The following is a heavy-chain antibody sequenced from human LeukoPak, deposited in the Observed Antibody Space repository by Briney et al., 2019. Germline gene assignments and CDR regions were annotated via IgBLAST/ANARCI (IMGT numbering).Heavy chain of an antibody. CDR2: ISYDGSNK. D-gene: IGHD6-19*01. CDR3: ARDFRAAGNPPPLFDY. V-gene: IGHV3-30*04. J-gene: IGHJ4*02. CDR1: GFTFSSYA. Sequence: GGSMRLSCAGSGFTFSSYAMHWVRQAPGKGLEWVAVISYDGSNKYYADSVKGRFTISRDNSKNTLYLQMNSLRAEDTAVYYCARDFRAAGNPPPLFDYWGQGTLVTVSS.